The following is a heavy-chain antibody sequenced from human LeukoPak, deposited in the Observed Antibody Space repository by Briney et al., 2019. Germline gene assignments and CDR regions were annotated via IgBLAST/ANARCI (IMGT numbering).Heavy chain of an antibody. D-gene: IGHD6-13*01. CDR2: TYYRSKWYN. Sequence: SQTLSLTCAISGDSVSSTSAAWNWNRQSPSRGLEWLGRTYYRSKWYNDYAVSVKSRITINPDTSKNQFSLQLNSVTPEDSAVYFCARGGVQGIAAAGFDFWGQGTLVTVSS. V-gene: IGHV6-1*01. CDR3: ARGGVQGIAAAGFDF. J-gene: IGHJ4*02. CDR1: GDSVSSTSAA.